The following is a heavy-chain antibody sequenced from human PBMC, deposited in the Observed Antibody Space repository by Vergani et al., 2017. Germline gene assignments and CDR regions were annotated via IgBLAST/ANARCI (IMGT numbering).Heavy chain of an antibody. V-gene: IGHV1-69*13. CDR2: LIPLFGTP. D-gene: IGHD5-12*01. J-gene: IGHJ6*02. CDR1: ADTFSNFA. Sequence: QVQLVQSGAEVKKPGSSVKVSCKTPADTFSNFAISWVRQAPGQGLEWMGRLIPLFGTPKYAQKVKGRVTITADESTSTVYMELSSLRSDDTAVYYCARDRGFIVATPMTYYGMDVWGQGTTVTVSS. CDR3: ARDRGFIVATPMTYYGMDV.